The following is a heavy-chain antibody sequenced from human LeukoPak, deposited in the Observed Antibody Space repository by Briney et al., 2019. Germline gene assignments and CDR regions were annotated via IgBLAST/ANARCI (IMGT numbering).Heavy chain of an antibody. Sequence: KPSETLSLTCTVSGGSISSYYWSWIRQPPGKGLEWIGYIYYSGSTNYNPSLKSRVTISVDTSKNQFSLKLSSVTAADTAVYYCARRVGSCGGDCYFDYWGQGTLVTVSS. D-gene: IGHD2-21*02. V-gene: IGHV4-59*08. CDR3: ARRVGSCGGDCYFDY. J-gene: IGHJ4*02. CDR2: IYYSGST. CDR1: GGSISSYY.